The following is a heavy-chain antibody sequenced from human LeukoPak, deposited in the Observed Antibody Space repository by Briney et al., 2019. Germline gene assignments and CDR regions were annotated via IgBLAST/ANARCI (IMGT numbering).Heavy chain of an antibody. CDR3: ARGGGVYYDSSGYDHDAFDI. V-gene: IGHV4-34*01. Sequence: KPSETLSLTCAVYGGSFSDYLWNWVRQPPGRGLEWIGEISHSGNTNYNPSLKSRVIISVDTSKTQFSLKLSSVTAADTAVYYCARGGGVYYDSSGYDHDAFDIWGQGTMVTVSS. CDR2: ISHSGNT. J-gene: IGHJ3*02. D-gene: IGHD3-22*01. CDR1: GGSFSDYL.